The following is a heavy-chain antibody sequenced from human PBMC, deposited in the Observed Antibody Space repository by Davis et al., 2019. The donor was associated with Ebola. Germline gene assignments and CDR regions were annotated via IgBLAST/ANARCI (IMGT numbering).Heavy chain of an antibody. CDR2: IWYDGSNK. D-gene: IGHD2-15*01. Sequence: PGGSLRLSCAASGFTFSSYGMHWVRQAPGKGLEWVAVIWYDGSNKYYADSVKGRFTISRDNSKNTLYLQMNSLRAEDTAVYYCAKPHPYIVVVVAATPIDYWGQGTLVTVSS. V-gene: IGHV3-30*02. CDR1: GFTFSSYG. J-gene: IGHJ4*02. CDR3: AKPHPYIVVVVAATPIDY.